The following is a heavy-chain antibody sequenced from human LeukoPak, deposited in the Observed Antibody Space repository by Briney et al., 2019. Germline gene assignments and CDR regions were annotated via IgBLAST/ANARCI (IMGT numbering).Heavy chain of an antibody. J-gene: IGHJ4*02. Sequence: ASVKVSCTASGYTFTDYYMHWVRQAPGQGLEWMVWINPNSGGTNFAQKFQGRVAMTRDTSISTAYLELGSLRSDDTAVYFCARARWQLVPYFDSWGQGTLVTVSS. V-gene: IGHV1-2*02. CDR3: ARARWQLVPYFDS. D-gene: IGHD6-6*01. CDR1: GYTFTDYY. CDR2: INPNSGGT.